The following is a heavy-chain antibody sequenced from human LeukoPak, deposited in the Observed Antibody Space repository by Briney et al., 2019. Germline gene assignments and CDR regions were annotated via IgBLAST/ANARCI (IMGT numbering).Heavy chain of an antibody. Sequence: GGSLRLSCAASGFAFSSYAMSWIRQVPAKGLEWVSAISTTTYYADFVEGRFTISRDNSKNTLHLQMNSLRAEDTAVYYCAKPIGPRYGDYHNSCFDSWGQGTLVTVSS. CDR3: AKPIGPRYGDYHNSCFDS. J-gene: IGHJ5*01. CDR1: GFAFSSYA. CDR2: ISTTT. D-gene: IGHD4-17*01. V-gene: IGHV3-23*05.